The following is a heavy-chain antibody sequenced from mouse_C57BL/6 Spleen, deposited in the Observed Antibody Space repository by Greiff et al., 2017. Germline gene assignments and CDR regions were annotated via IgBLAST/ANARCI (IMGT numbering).Heavy chain of an antibody. CDR1: GFTFTSYW. D-gene: IGHD1-3*01. Sequence: VQLLESGADLAKPGASVKLSCKASGFTFTSYWMHWVKQRPGQGLEWIGYINPSSGYTKYTQKFKDTATLTADNSSSTAYMQLSSLTYEDSAVYYCARSSSIDYWGQGTTLTVSS. V-gene: IGHV1-7*01. J-gene: IGHJ2*01. CDR3: ARSSSIDY. CDR2: INPSSGYT.